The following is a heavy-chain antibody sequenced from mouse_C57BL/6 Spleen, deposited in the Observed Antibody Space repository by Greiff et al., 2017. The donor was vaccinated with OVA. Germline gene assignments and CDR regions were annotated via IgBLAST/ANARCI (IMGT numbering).Heavy chain of an antibody. D-gene: IGHD2-4*01. J-gene: IGHJ2*01. V-gene: IGHV1-82*01. CDR1: GYAFSSSW. Sequence: QVQLQQSGPELVKPGASVKISCKASGYAFSSSWMNWVKQRPGKGLEWIGRIYPGDGDTNYNGKFKGKATLTADKSSSTAYMQLSSLTSEDSAVYFCARRGDYGGFDYWGQGTTLTVSS. CDR3: ARRGDYGGFDY. CDR2: IYPGDGDT.